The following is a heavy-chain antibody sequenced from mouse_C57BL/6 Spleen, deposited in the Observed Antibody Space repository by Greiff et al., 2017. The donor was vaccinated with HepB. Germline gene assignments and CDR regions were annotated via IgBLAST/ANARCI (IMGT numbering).Heavy chain of an antibody. Sequence: VQLQQPGAELVKPGASVKLSCKASGYTFTSYWMQWVKQRPGQGLEWIGEIDPSDSYTNYNQKFKGKATLTVDTSSSTAYMQLSSLTSEDSAVYYCARYIATVVARAMDYWGQGTSVTVSS. CDR2: IDPSDSYT. D-gene: IGHD1-1*01. CDR3: ARYIATVVARAMDY. CDR1: GYTFTSYW. V-gene: IGHV1-50*01. J-gene: IGHJ4*01.